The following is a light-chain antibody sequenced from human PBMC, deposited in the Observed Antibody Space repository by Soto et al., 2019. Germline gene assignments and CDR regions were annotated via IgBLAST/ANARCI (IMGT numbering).Light chain of an antibody. CDR1: SSNIESNF. J-gene: IGLJ3*02. CDR3: AAWDDSLSGWV. CDR2: RNN. V-gene: IGLV1-47*01. Sequence: QSVLTHPPSASGTPGQRVTISCSGSSSNIESNFVYWYQQLPGTAPKLLIYRNNQRPSGVPDRFSGSKSGTSASLAISGLRSEDEADYHCAAWDDSLSGWVFGGGTKVTVL.